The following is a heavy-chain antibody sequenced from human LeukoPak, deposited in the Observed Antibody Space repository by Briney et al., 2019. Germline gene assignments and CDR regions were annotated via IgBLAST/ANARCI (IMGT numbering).Heavy chain of an antibody. CDR3: AREGYYYDSSGYYYSLAFDI. V-gene: IGHV3-21*01. CDR1: GFTFSSYS. CDR2: ISSSSSYI. J-gene: IGHJ3*02. D-gene: IGHD3-22*01. Sequence: PGGSLRLSCAASGFTFSSYSMNWVRQAPGKGLEWVSSISSSSSYIYYADSVKGRFTISRDNAKNSLYLQMNSLRAEDTAVYYCAREGYYYDSSGYYYSLAFDIWGQGTMVTVSS.